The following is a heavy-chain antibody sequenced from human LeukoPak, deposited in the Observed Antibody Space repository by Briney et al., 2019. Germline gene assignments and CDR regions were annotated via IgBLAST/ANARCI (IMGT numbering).Heavy chain of an antibody. CDR2: ISGSGENT. D-gene: IGHD3-10*01. CDR1: GFAVSNSD. Sequence: GGSLRLSCAASGFAVSNSDMNWVRQAPGKGLEWVSTISGSGENTYYADSVEGRFTISRDNSKDTLYLQMYSLRVEDTAVYYCAKWGSGSYYKGSFDYWGQGTLVTVSS. V-gene: IGHV3-23*01. J-gene: IGHJ4*02. CDR3: AKWGSGSYYKGSFDY.